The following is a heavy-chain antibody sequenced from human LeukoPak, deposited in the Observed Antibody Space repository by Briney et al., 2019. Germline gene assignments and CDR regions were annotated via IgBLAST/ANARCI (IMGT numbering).Heavy chain of an antibody. CDR2: INPNSGGT. Sequence: ASVKVSCKASGYTFTGYYMHWVRQAPGQGLEWMGWINPNSGGTNYAQKFQGRVTMTRDTSISTAYMELSRLRSDDTAVYYCAAGIAARPGFGYYYYYYMDVWGKGTTVTVSS. V-gene: IGHV1-2*02. CDR3: AAGIAARPGFGYYYYYYMDV. J-gene: IGHJ6*03. D-gene: IGHD6-6*01. CDR1: GYTFTGYY.